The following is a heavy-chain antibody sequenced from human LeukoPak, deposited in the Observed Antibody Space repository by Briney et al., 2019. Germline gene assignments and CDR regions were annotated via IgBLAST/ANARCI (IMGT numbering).Heavy chain of an antibody. J-gene: IGHJ4*02. D-gene: IGHD3-22*01. Sequence: SETLSLTCAVSGGSISIGGYSCSWIRQPPGKGLEWIGYIYHSGSTYYNPSLKGRVTISVDRSKNQFSLKLSSVTAADTAVYYCARGWLLLPYFDYWGQGTLVSVSS. V-gene: IGHV4-30-2*01. CDR2: IYHSGST. CDR3: ARGWLLLPYFDY. CDR1: GGSISIGGYS.